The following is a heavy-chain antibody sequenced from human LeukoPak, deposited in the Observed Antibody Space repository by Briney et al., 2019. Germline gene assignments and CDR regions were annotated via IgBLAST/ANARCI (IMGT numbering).Heavy chain of an antibody. CDR1: GFTFSSYG. V-gene: IGHV3-30*02. Sequence: GGSLRLSCAASGFTFSSYGMHWVRQAPGKGLEWVAFIRYDGSNKYYADFVKGRFTISRDNSKNTLYLQMNSLRAEDTAVYYCAKESSEEYSYGPLDYWGQGTLVTVSS. CDR3: AKESSEEYSYGPLDY. J-gene: IGHJ4*02. D-gene: IGHD5-18*01. CDR2: IRYDGSNK.